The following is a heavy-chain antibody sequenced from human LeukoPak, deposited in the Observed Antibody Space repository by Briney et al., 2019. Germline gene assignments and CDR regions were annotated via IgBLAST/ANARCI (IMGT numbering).Heavy chain of an antibody. V-gene: IGHV4-59*01. CDR1: GGSISGYY. CDR3: ARTPGYVMTAFDY. D-gene: IGHD2-2*01. Sequence: SETLSLTCTVSGGSISGYYWSWIRQPAGKGLEWIGYIYYSGSTNYNPSLKSRVTISVDTSKNQFSLKLSSVTAADTAVYYCARTPGYVMTAFDYWGQGTLVTVSS. J-gene: IGHJ4*02. CDR2: IYYSGST.